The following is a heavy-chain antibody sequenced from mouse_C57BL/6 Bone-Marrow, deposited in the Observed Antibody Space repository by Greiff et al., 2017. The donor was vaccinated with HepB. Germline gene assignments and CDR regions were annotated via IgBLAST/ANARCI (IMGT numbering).Heavy chain of an antibody. CDR1: GYTFTSYW. J-gene: IGHJ2*01. CDR2: INPSSGYT. CDR3: ARLGVDY. D-gene: IGHD4-1*01. Sequence: QVQLQQSGAELAKPGASVKLSCKASGYTFTSYWMHWVKQRPGQGLEWIGYINPSSGYTKYNQKFKDKATLPADKSSSTAYMQLSSLTYEDSAVYYCARLGVDYWGQGTTLTVSS. V-gene: IGHV1-7*01.